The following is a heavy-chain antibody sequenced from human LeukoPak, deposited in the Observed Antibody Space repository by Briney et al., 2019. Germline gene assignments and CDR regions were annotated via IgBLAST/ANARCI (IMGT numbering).Heavy chain of an antibody. V-gene: IGHV3-64*01. D-gene: IGHD6-19*01. CDR2: ISSNGGST. CDR3: ARGSVAGHFDY. Sequence: QPGGSLRLSCAASGFTFSSYAMHWVRQAPGKGLEYVSAISSNGGSTYYANSVKGRFTISRDNSKNTLYLQMGSLRAEDMAVYYCARGSVAGHFDYWGQGTLLTVSS. J-gene: IGHJ4*02. CDR1: GFTFSSYA.